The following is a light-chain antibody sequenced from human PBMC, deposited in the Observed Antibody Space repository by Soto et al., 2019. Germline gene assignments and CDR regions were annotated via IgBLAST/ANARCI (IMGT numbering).Light chain of an antibody. CDR3: QHYGSSPLT. CDR2: SGS. V-gene: IGKV3-20*01. CDR1: ESLGSSY. Sequence: EIVLTQSPGTLSLSPGDRATLSCRASESLGSSYLAWYQQIPGQAPRLLIYSGSSRAAGIPDRFSGSGSATDFTLTISSLEPEDFAVYYCQHYGSSPLTFGGGTKVDIK. J-gene: IGKJ4*01.